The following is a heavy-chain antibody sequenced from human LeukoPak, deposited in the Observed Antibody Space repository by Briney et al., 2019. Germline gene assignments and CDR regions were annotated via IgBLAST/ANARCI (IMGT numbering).Heavy chain of an antibody. CDR1: GFTFSSYS. CDR2: ISSLSGTI. J-gene: IGHJ4*02. CDR3: VRDQGGAVSY. D-gene: IGHD3-16*01. Sequence: GGSLRLSCAASGFTFSSYSMNWVRQAPGKGLEWVSYISSLSGTIYYADSVKGRFIISRDNAQNSLFLQMNSLRAEDTAVYYCVRDQGGAVSYWGQETLVTVSS. V-gene: IGHV3-48*01.